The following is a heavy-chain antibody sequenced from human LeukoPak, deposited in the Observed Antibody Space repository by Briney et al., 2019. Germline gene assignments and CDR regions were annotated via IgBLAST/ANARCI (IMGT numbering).Heavy chain of an antibody. J-gene: IGHJ4*02. CDR3: AKVREGEDYFDY. CDR2: ISGSGGST. Sequence: PGGSLRLSCAASGFTFSSYAMSWVRQATGKGLEWVSAISGSGGSTYYADSVKGRFTISRDNSKNTLYLQMNSLRAEDTAVYYCAKVREGEDYFDYWGQGTLVTVSS. V-gene: IGHV3-23*01. CDR1: GFTFSSYA.